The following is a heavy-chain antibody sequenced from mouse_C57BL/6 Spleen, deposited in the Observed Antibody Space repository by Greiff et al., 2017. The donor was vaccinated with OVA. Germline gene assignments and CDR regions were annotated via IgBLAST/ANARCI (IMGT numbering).Heavy chain of an antibody. CDR1: GYTFTSYW. D-gene: IGHD1-1*01. Sequence: QVQLQQPGAELVKPGASVKLSCKAYGYTFTSYWMPWVKQRPGQGLELVGAIDTSDSCTNYNQTFKGKGTLTVDTSSTKEYMHLSSLTSEDAAVYYCARREYYYGSSDVGYWGQGTTLTVSS. J-gene: IGHJ2*01. CDR2: IDTSDSCT. CDR3: ARREYYYGSSDVGY. V-gene: IGHV1-50*01.